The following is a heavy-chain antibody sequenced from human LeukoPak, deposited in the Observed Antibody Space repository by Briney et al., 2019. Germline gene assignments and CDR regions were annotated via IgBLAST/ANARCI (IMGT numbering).Heavy chain of an antibody. CDR1: GFTIKTYT. J-gene: IGHJ6*02. Sequence: PGGSLRLSCAASGFTIKTYTMHWVRQAPGMGLEWVSSISSSSSYIFYADSVKGRFTISRDNAKNSLYLQMSSLRAEDAAVYYCARKGGYQYYYAMDVWGQGTTVTVSS. V-gene: IGHV3-21*01. D-gene: IGHD3-16*01. CDR3: ARKGGYQYYYAMDV. CDR2: ISSSSSYI.